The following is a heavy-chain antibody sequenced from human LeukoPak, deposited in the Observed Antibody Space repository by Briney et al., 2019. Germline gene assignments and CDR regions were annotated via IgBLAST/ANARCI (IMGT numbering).Heavy chain of an antibody. Sequence: PSETLSLTCTVSGGSIIRSDYYWGWIRQPPGKGLEWIGSIYYSGSTYYNPSLKSRVTISVDTSKNQFSLQLNSVTAADTAIYYCAREVSSADYYHYYGTDVWGQGTSVTVSS. CDR1: GGSIIRSDYY. D-gene: IGHD2-2*01. V-gene: IGHV4-39*01. CDR2: IYYSGST. J-gene: IGHJ6*02. CDR3: AREVSSADYYHYYGTDV.